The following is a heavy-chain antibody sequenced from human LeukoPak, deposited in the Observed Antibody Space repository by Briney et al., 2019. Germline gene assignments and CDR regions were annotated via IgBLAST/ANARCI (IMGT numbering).Heavy chain of an antibody. Sequence: GGSLRLSCAASGFTFTMFGMNWVRQAPGKGLEWVSYISSSSSTIYYADSVKGRFTISRDNAKNSLYLQMNSLRAEDTAVYYCARDWTAPSYMDVWGKGTTVTVSS. CDR2: ISSSSSTI. V-gene: IGHV3-48*01. CDR1: GFTFTMFG. J-gene: IGHJ6*03. CDR3: ARDWTAPSYMDV. D-gene: IGHD3/OR15-3a*01.